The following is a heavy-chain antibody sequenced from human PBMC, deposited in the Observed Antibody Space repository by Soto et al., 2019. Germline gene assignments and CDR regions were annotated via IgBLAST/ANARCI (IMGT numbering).Heavy chain of an antibody. V-gene: IGHV3-48*02. D-gene: IGHD3-22*01. CDR1: GFTFSSYS. CDR3: AREGYYYDRSGYYYGS. J-gene: IGHJ5*02. Sequence: EVQLVESGGGLVQPGGSLRLSCAASGFTFSSYSMNWVRQAPGKGLEWVSYISSSISTIYYADSVKGRFTISRDNAKNSLYLQMNSLRDEDTAVYYCAREGYYYDRSGYYYGSWGQGTLVTVSS. CDR2: ISSSISTI.